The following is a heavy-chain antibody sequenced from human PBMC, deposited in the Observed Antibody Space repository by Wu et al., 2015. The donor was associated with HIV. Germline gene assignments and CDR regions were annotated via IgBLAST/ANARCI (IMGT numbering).Heavy chain of an antibody. D-gene: IGHD2-15*01. CDR1: GYTFTGYY. V-gene: IGHV1-2*02. J-gene: IGHJ4*02. CDR2: INPNSGGT. Sequence: QVQLVQSGAEVKKPGASVKVSCKASGYTFTGYYMHWVRQAPGQGLEWMGWINPNSGGTNYAQKFQGRVTMTRDTSINTAYMELSRLRSDDTAMYYCARGNRYCSSSSSCYYFDYWAREPWSPSP. CDR3: ARGNRYCSSSSSCYYFDY.